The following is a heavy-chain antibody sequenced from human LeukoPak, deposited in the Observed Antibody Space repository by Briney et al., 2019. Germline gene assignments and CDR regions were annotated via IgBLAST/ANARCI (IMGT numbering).Heavy chain of an antibody. J-gene: IGHJ4*02. Sequence: SETLSLTCIVSGASLSTYYGTWIRQAPGKGLEWIGYIFYSGGTNYNSSLRSRVTLSIDTSKNQFSLELTSVTAADTAVYYCARIGAAGTRYYFDYWSQGTLVTVSS. V-gene: IGHV4-59*01. CDR1: GASLSTYY. CDR2: IFYSGGT. CDR3: ARIGAAGTRYYFDY. D-gene: IGHD6-13*01.